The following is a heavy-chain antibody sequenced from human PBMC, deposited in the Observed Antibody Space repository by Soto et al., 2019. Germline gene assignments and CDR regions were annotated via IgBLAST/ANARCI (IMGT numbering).Heavy chain of an antibody. J-gene: IGHJ6*03. Sequence: SETLSLTCTVSGGSISSSSYYWGWIRQPPGKGLEWIGSIYYSGSTYYNPSLKSRVTISVDTSKNQFSLKLSSVTAADTAVYYCARQDCSGGSCLHLYYYYMDVWGKGTTVTVSS. CDR1: GGSISSSSYY. D-gene: IGHD2-15*01. CDR2: IYYSGST. V-gene: IGHV4-39*01. CDR3: ARQDCSGGSCLHLYYYYMDV.